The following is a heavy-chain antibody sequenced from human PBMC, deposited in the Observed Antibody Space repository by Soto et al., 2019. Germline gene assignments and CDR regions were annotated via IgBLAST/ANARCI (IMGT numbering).Heavy chain of an antibody. D-gene: IGHD3-9*01. J-gene: IGHJ4*02. CDR3: AKPLTTGYYFPFDY. Sequence: SETLSLTCAVYGGSFSGYYWSWIRQPPGKGLEWIGEINHSGSTNYNPSLKSRVTISVDTSKNQFSLKLSSVTAADTAVYYCAKPLTTGYYFPFDYWGQGTLVTVSS. V-gene: IGHV4-34*01. CDR1: GGSFSGYY. CDR2: INHSGST.